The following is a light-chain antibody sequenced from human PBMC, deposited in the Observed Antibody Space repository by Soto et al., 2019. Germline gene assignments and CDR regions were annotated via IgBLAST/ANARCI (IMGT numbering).Light chain of an antibody. J-gene: IGKJ3*01. CDR2: AAS. CDR1: QGISNF. V-gene: IGKV1-27*01. CDR3: QKYKSAPFT. Sequence: DIQMTQSPSSLSASVGDRVTITCRASQGISNFLAWCQQKPGKVPKLLIYAASTLQTGVPARFSGSGSGADFTLTISSLQPEDVATYFCQKYKSAPFTFGPGTKVHIK.